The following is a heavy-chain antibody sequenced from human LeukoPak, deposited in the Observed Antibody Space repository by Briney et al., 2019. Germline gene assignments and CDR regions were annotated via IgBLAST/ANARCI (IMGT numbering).Heavy chain of an antibody. D-gene: IGHD3-10*01. CDR3: ARGLGGSGSYYTPPYYYGMDV. J-gene: IGHJ6*02. CDR1: GGSISSYY. Sequence: SETLSLTCTVSGGSISSYYWSWIRQPPGKGLEWIGYIYYSGSTNYNPSLKSRVTISVDTSKNQFSLKLSSVTAADTAVYYCARGLGGSGSYYTPPYYYGMDVWGQGTTDTVSS. CDR2: IYYSGST. V-gene: IGHV4-59*01.